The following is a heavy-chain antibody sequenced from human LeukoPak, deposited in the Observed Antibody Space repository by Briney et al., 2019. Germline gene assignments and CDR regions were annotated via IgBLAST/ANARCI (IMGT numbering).Heavy chain of an antibody. CDR2: ISSSGSTI. CDR1: GGSFSDYY. J-gene: IGHJ4*02. D-gene: IGHD5-12*01. V-gene: IGHV3-11*01. Sequence: LSLTCAVYGGSFSDYYMSWIRQAPGKGLEWVSYISSSGSTIYYADSVKGRFTISRDNAKNSLYLQMNSLRAEDTAVYYCARSGGYAPFDYWGQGTLVTVSS. CDR3: ARSGGYAPFDY.